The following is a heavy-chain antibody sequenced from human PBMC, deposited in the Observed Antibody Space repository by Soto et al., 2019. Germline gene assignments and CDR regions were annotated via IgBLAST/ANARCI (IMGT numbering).Heavy chain of an antibody. CDR1: GFIFSSYS. CDR2: ISSSSYI. D-gene: IGHD3-10*01. V-gene: IGHV3-21*01. J-gene: IGHJ3*02. Sequence: GGSLRLSCAASGFIFSSYSMNWVRQAPGKGLEWVSSISSSSYIYYADSVKGRFTISRDNAKNSLYLQMNSLRAEDTAVYYCARDWGSGSDAFDIWGQGTMVTVSS. CDR3: ARDWGSGSDAFDI.